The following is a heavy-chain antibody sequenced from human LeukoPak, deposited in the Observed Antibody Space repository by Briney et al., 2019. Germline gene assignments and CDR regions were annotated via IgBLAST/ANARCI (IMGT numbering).Heavy chain of an antibody. J-gene: IGHJ4*02. D-gene: IGHD1-26*01. CDR1: GFTFSSYW. CDR2: INQDGSEK. Sequence: QPGGSLRLSCGASGFTFSSYWMSWVRQAPGKGLEWVANINQDGSEKYYVDSVKGRFTISRDNAKNSLYLQMNSLRAEDTAVYYCARRRGSYSFDYWGQGTLVTVSS. CDR3: ARRRGSYSFDY. V-gene: IGHV3-7*01.